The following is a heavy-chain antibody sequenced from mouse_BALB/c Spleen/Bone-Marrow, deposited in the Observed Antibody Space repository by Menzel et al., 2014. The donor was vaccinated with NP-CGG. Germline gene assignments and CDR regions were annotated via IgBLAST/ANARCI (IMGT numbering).Heavy chain of an antibody. CDR2: INPYNGDT. CDR1: GYSLTGYS. V-gene: IGHV1-20*02. J-gene: IGHJ2*01. Sequence: EVQRVESGPELVKPGASVKISCKASGYSLTGYSMNWVMQSHGKSLEWIGRINPYNGDTFYNQKFKGKATLTVDKSSSTAHMELRSLASEDSAVYYCARDYYDYYFDYWGQGTTLTVSS. CDR3: ARDYYDYYFDY. D-gene: IGHD2-4*01.